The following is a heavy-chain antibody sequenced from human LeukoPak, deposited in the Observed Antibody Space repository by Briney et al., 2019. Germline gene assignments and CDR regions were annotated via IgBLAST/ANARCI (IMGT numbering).Heavy chain of an antibody. D-gene: IGHD6-13*01. CDR3: ARAHSIVLSNSWWDY. Sequence: TQTLSLTCTVSGGSISSGGYYWSWIRQHPGRGLEWIGYIYYSGSTNYNPSLKSRVTISVDPSKNQFSLNLSSVTAADTAVYYCARAHSIVLSNSWWDYWGQGTLVTVSS. J-gene: IGHJ4*02. V-gene: IGHV4-31*03. CDR2: IYYSGST. CDR1: GGSISSGGYY.